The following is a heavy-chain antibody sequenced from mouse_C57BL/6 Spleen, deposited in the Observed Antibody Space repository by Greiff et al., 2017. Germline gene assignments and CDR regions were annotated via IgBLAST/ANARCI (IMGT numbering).Heavy chain of an antibody. CDR1: GFTFSNYW. Sequence: EVKLVESGGGLVQPGGSMKLSCVASGFTFSNYWMNWVRQSPEKGLEWVAQIRLKSDNYATHYAESVKGRFTISRDDSKSSVYLQMNNLRAEDTGIYYCTEGTVVATYYCDYWGQGTTLTVTS. CDR2: IRLKSDNYAT. D-gene: IGHD1-1*01. V-gene: IGHV6-3*01. J-gene: IGHJ2*01. CDR3: TEGTVVATYYCDY.